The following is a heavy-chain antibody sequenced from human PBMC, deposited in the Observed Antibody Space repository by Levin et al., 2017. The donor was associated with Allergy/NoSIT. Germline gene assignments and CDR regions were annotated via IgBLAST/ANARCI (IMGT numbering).Heavy chain of an antibody. CDR2: ISSHGGDT. V-gene: IGHV3-64D*06. D-gene: IGHD3-16*01. J-gene: IGHJ4*02. Sequence: RPGGSLRLSCSASGFTFNTYPIHWVRQAPGKRLEYVSAISSHGGDTYYADSVKGRFTISRDNSKNTVYLQMSSLRAEDTAVYYCVKVMITGLAYFDYWGQGTLVTVSS. CDR1: GFTFNTYP. CDR3: VKVMITGLAYFDY.